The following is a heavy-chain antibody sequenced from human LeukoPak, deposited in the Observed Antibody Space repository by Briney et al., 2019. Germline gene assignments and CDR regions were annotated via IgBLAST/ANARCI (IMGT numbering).Heavy chain of an antibody. CDR1: GGSISSGGYY. CDR2: IYYSGST. Sequence: SQTLSLTCTVSGGSISSGGYYWSWIRQHPGKGLEWIGYIYYSGSTYYNPSLKSRVTISVDTSKNQLSLKLSSVTAADTAVYYCARSTYYYDSSGPPFDYWGQGTLVTVSS. V-gene: IGHV4-31*03. J-gene: IGHJ4*02. CDR3: ARSTYYYDSSGPPFDY. D-gene: IGHD3-22*01.